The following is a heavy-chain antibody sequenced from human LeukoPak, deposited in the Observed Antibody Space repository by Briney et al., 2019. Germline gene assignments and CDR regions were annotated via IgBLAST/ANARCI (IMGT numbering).Heavy chain of an antibody. CDR3: AREGYYGSGSPPSLYFDY. CDR1: GFTFSSYA. J-gene: IGHJ4*02. V-gene: IGHV3-23*01. D-gene: IGHD3-10*01. Sequence: PGGSLRLSCAASGFTFSSYAMSWVRQAPGKGLEWVSVISGSGGNTNYADSVKGRFTTSRDNSRSTLYLQMNSLRPEDTAIYYCAREGYYGSGSPPSLYFDYWGQGALVTVSS. CDR2: ISGSGGNT.